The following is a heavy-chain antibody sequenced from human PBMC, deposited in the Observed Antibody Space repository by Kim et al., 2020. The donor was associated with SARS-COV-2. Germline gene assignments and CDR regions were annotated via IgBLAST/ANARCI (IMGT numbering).Heavy chain of an antibody. D-gene: IGHD2-15*01. J-gene: IGHJ5*02. Sequence: SETLSLTCTVSGGSISSYYWSWIRQPPGKGLEWIGYIYYSGSTNYNPSLKSRVTISVDTSKNQFSLKLSSVTAADTAVYYRARRALGYCSGGSCYSGFDPWGQGTLVTVSS. V-gene: IGHV4-59*08. CDR3: ARRALGYCSGGSCYSGFDP. CDR2: IYYSGST. CDR1: GGSISSYY.